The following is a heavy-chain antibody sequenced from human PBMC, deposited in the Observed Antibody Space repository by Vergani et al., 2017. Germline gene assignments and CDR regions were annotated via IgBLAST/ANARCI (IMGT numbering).Heavy chain of an antibody. J-gene: IGHJ4*02. CDR2: IWYDGSNK. V-gene: IGHV3-33*01. Sequence: QVQLVESGGGVVQPGRSLRLSCAASGFTFSSYGMHWVRQAPGKGLEWVAVIWYDGSNKYYADSVKGRFTISRDNSKNTLYLQMNSLRAEDTAVYYCVLGGGTPRQVYIAVAGTLDYWGQGTLVTVSS. CDR1: GFTFSSYG. CDR3: VLGGGTPRQVYIAVAGTLDY. D-gene: IGHD6-19*01.